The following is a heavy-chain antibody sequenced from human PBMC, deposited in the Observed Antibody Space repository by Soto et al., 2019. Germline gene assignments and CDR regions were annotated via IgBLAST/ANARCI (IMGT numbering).Heavy chain of an antibody. D-gene: IGHD3-3*01. CDR1: GYTFTSYY. CDR3: ARDLSRYDFWSGYSYYYGMDV. CDR2: INPSGGST. J-gene: IGHJ6*02. Sequence: VASVKVSCKASGYTFTSYYMHWVRQAPGQGLEWMGIINPSGGSTSYAQKFQGRVTMTRDTSTSTVYMELSSLRSEDTAVYYCARDLSRYDFWSGYSYYYGMDVRGQGTTVTVSS. V-gene: IGHV1-46*01.